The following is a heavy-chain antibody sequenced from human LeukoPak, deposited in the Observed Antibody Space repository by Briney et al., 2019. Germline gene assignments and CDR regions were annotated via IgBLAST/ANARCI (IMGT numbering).Heavy chain of an antibody. CDR3: GRSAGFVHFDH. CDR2: IYTSGST. V-gene: IGHV4-4*07. D-gene: IGHD3-16*01. CDR1: GGSISSYY. J-gene: IGHJ4*02. Sequence: SATLSLTCTVSGGSISSYYWSWIRQPAGKGLEWIGRIYTSGSTNYNPSLKSRVTISVDTSKNQFSLMVRSVTAADTAVYYCGRSAGFVHFDHWGQGTLVTVTS.